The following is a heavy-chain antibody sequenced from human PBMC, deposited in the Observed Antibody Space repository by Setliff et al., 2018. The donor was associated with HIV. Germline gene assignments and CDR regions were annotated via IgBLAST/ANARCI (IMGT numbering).Heavy chain of an antibody. CDR3: ARLLNGYNSYDYYYMDV. Sequence: GESLKISCKGSGYTFTSYWIAWVRQMPGKGLEWMGIIYPVDSDTRYSPSFQGQVTISVDKSVNTAYLQWSSLKASDTAMYYCARLLNGYNSYDYYYMDVWGKGTTVTVSS. V-gene: IGHV5-51*01. CDR2: IYPVDSDT. D-gene: IGHD5-12*01. J-gene: IGHJ6*03. CDR1: GYTFTSYW.